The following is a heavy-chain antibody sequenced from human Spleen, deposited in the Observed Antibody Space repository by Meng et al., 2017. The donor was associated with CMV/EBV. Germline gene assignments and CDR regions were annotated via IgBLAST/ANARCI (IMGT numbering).Heavy chain of an antibody. CDR2: IYYSGST. Sequence: SETLSLTCTVSGGSISISSYYWGWIRQPPGKVLEWIGSIYYSGSTYYNPSLKSRVTISVDTSKNQFSLKLSSVTAADTAVYYCARVSGAAMSGHYYYYGMDVWGQGTTVTVSS. CDR1: GGSISISSYY. J-gene: IGHJ6*02. CDR3: ARVSGAAMSGHYYYYGMDV. D-gene: IGHD2-2*01. V-gene: IGHV4-39*07.